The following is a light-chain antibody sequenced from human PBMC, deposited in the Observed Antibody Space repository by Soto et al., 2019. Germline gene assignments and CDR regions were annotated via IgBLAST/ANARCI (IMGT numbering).Light chain of an antibody. Sequence: QSVLTQPPSASGSPGQSVTVSCTGTSSDVGGYNYVSWYQQHPDKAPKLMIYDVNQRPSGVPDRFSGSKSGNTASLTVSGLQAEDEADYYCSSYAGTHVVFVTGSMVTVL. CDR3: SSYAGTHVV. V-gene: IGLV2-8*01. CDR2: DVN. CDR1: SSDVGGYNY. J-gene: IGLJ1*01.